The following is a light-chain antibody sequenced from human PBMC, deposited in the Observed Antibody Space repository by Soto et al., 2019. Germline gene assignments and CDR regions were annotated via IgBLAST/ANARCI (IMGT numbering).Light chain of an antibody. V-gene: IGKV3-20*01. CDR3: QQYGGSPIT. CDR1: QSVTTR. CDR2: GAS. J-gene: IGKJ5*01. Sequence: EIVLTQSPDTLSLSPGGRDTLSCRASQSVTTRLAWYQQKPGQPPRLLISGASVRASGVPVRISGSGSGTDFTLTICILEPEDFALYYCQQYGGSPITFGLGTRVEIK.